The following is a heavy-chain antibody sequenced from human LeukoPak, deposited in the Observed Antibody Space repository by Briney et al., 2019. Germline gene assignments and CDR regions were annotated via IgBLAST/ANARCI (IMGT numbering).Heavy chain of an antibody. CDR2: IYDSGTT. V-gene: IGHV4-59*01. J-gene: IGHJ3*02. Sequence: PSETLSLTCTVSGGSFGNYYWSWIRQPPGKGLEWIGYIYDSGTTNYNPSLKSRVTISVDTATNQFSLKLRSVTAADTAVYYCARDFSAAFDIWGQGTMVTVSS. CDR3: ARDFSAAFDI. D-gene: IGHD2/OR15-2a*01. CDR1: GGSFGNYY.